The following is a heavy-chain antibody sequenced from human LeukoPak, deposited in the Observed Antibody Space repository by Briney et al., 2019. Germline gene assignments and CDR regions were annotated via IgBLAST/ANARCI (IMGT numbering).Heavy chain of an antibody. CDR2: IIPIFGTA. V-gene: IGHV1-69*13. CDR3: ARDPTSAEDTAIYWDNWFDP. CDR1: GGTFISYA. Sequence: ASVKVSCKASGGTFISYAISWVRQAPGQGLEWMGGIIPIFGTANYAQKFQGRVTITADESTSTAYMELSSLRSEDTAVYYCARDPTSAEDTAIYWDNWFDPWGQGTLVTVSS. D-gene: IGHD5-18*01. J-gene: IGHJ5*02.